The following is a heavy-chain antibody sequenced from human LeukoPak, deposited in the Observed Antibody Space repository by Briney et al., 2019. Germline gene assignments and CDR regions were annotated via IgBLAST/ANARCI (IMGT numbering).Heavy chain of an antibody. CDR1: GFTFDDYA. CDR2: ISWNSGSI. Sequence: PGGSLRLSCAASGFTFDDYAMHWVRQAPGKGLEWVSGISWNSGSIGYADSVKGRFTISRDNAKNSLYLQMNSLRAEDTALYYCAKDVNYDSSGDFDYWGQGTLVTVSS. D-gene: IGHD3-22*01. CDR3: AKDVNYDSSGDFDY. V-gene: IGHV3-9*01. J-gene: IGHJ4*02.